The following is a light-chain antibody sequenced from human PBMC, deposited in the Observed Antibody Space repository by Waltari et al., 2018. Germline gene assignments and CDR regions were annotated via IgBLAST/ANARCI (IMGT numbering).Light chain of an antibody. Sequence: EIVMTQSPDTLSVSAGERATFSCRASQSISSNLAWYKQKPGQGPRLPIYEASTKATSTPARFSGSESRTDFTLTIRSLQSEDSAVYFFQQYNYWPPITFGQGTRLEIK. J-gene: IGKJ5*01. CDR3: QQYNYWPPIT. CDR1: QSISSN. V-gene: IGKV3-15*01. CDR2: EAS.